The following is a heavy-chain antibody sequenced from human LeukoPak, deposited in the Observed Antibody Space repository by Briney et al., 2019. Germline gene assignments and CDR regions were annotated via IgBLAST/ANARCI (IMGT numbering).Heavy chain of an antibody. CDR2: IYTSGST. CDR1: GGSISSGSYY. V-gene: IGHV4-61*02. Sequence: SETLSLTCTVSGGSISSGSYYWSWIRQPAGKGLEWIGRIYTSGSTNYNPSLKSRVTISVDTSKNQFSLKLSSVTAADTAVYYCARGIRWEDILTGLDYWGQGTLVTVSS. CDR3: ARGIRWEDILTGLDY. J-gene: IGHJ4*02. D-gene: IGHD3-9*01.